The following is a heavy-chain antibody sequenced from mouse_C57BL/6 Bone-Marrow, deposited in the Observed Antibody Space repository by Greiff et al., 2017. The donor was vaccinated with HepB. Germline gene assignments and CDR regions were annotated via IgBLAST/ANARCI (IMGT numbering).Heavy chain of an antibody. Sequence: LVESGAELAKPGASVKLSCKASGYTFTSYWMHWVKQRPGQGLEWIGYINPSSGYTKYNQKFKDKATLTADKSSSTAYMQLSSLTYEDSAVYYCARSYYSTNWYFDVWGTGTTVTVSS. D-gene: IGHD2-5*01. J-gene: IGHJ1*03. CDR2: INPSSGYT. CDR3: ARSYYSTNWYFDV. CDR1: GYTFTSYW. V-gene: IGHV1-7*01.